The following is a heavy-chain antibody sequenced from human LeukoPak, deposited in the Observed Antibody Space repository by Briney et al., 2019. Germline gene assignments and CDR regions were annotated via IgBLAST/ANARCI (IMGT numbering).Heavy chain of an antibody. CDR3: ARLTMVRGVMYYGMDV. D-gene: IGHD3-10*01. V-gene: IGHV5-51*01. CDR2: IYPGDSDT. Sequence: GESLKISCKGSGYSFTSYWIGWVRPMPGKGLEWMGIIYPGDSDTRYSPSFQGQVTISADKSISTAYLQWSSLKASDTAMYYCARLTMVRGVMYYGMDVWGQGTTVTVSS. J-gene: IGHJ6*02. CDR1: GYSFTSYW.